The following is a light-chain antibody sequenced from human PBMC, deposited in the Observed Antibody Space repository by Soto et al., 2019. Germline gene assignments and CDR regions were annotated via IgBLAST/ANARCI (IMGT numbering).Light chain of an antibody. CDR1: QSISSY. CDR2: AAS. CDR3: QQSPSTPPP. J-gene: IGKJ5*01. Sequence: QVTQSQYALSASLGCRVTIMFRASQSISSYLNWYQQKPGKAPKLLIYAASSLQSGVPSRFSGSGSGTDFTLTISSLQLQDIATYYCQQSPSTPPPFGHVTLPAIK. V-gene: IGKV1-39*01.